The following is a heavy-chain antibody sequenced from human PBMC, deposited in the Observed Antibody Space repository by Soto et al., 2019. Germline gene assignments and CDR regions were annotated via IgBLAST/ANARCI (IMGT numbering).Heavy chain of an antibody. CDR3: ASGSKTIFGVVTWGAFDI. CDR2: IYSSGRS. D-gene: IGHD3-3*01. Sequence: QVQLQESGPGLVKPSQTLSLTCTVSGGSISSGGYYWSWIRQPPGKGLEWLGYIYSSGRSYYNPSLKSRVTISVDTSKNQFSLKLSSVTAADTAVYYCASGSKTIFGVVTWGAFDIWGQGTMVTVSS. CDR1: GGSISSGGYY. V-gene: IGHV4-31*03. J-gene: IGHJ3*02.